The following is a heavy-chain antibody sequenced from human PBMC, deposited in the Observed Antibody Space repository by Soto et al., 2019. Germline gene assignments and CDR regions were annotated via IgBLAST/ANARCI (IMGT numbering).Heavy chain of an antibody. CDR3: ARVGYSSGWSGGFDY. J-gene: IGHJ4*02. Sequence: GGSLRLSCAASGFTFSSYWMSWVRQAPGKGLEWVANIKQDGSEKYYVDSVKGRFTISRDNAKNSLYLQMNSLRAEDTAVYYCARVGYSSGWSGGFDYWGQGTLVTVSS. CDR1: GFTFSSYW. V-gene: IGHV3-7*01. CDR2: IKQDGSEK. D-gene: IGHD6-19*01.